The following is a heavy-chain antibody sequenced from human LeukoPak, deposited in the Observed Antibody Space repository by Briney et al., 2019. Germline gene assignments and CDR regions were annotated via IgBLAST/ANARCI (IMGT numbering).Heavy chain of an antibody. CDR3: ARVRGSGFCSGSSCAKDPGYYYYMDV. CDR2: INPSGSTI. J-gene: IGHJ6*03. CDR1: GFTFSGYY. V-gene: IGHV3-11*01. Sequence: PGGSLRLSCGGSGFTFSGYYMSWIRQAPGKGLEWVSYINPSGSTIYYADSVKGRFTISRDNAKKSLDLQMYSLRAEDTAVYYCARVRGSGFCSGSSCAKDPGYYYYMDVWGKGTTVTVSS. D-gene: IGHD2-2*01.